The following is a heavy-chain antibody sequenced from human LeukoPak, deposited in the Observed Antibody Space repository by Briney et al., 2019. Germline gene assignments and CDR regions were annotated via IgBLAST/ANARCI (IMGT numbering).Heavy chain of an antibody. CDR1: GGSISSSNW. V-gene: IGHV4-4*02. J-gene: IGHJ5*02. CDR3: ARALHGGSGSYYNWFDP. Sequence: SGTLSLTCAVSGGSISSSNWWSWVRQPPGKGLEWIGEIYHSGSTNYNPSLKSRVTISVDKSKNQFSLKLSSVTAADTAVYYCARALHGGSGSYYNWFDPWGQGTLVTVSS. CDR2: IYHSGST. D-gene: IGHD3-10*01.